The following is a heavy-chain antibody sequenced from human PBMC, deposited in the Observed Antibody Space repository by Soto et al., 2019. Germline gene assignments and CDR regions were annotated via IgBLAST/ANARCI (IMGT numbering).Heavy chain of an antibody. V-gene: IGHV1-46*03. CDR3: GRAKDYHYGMAV. Sequence: ASVKVSCKTSGYIFTNYYLHWVRQGPGQGLEWMGIINPSGGSITYAQKFQGRVTMTRDTSTSTVYMDLSSLRFEDTAVYYCGRAKDYHYGMAVWGQGTTVTVSS. CDR1: GYIFTNYY. J-gene: IGHJ6*02. CDR2: INPSGGSI.